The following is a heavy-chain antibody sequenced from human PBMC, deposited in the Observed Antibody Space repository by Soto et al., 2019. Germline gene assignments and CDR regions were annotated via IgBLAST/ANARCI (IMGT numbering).Heavy chain of an antibody. Sequence: GGSLRVSCAASGFTFSAYNMNWVRQAPGKGLEWVSSISSGSANIYYADSLKGRFTISRDNAKNSLYLQMNSLRAEDTALYYCARSEDDYAWGTDLDHQGQVPLVTVSS. J-gene: IGHJ4*02. CDR1: GFTFSAYN. D-gene: IGHD3-16*01. V-gene: IGHV3-21*01. CDR2: ISSGSANI. CDR3: ARSEDDYAWGTDLDH.